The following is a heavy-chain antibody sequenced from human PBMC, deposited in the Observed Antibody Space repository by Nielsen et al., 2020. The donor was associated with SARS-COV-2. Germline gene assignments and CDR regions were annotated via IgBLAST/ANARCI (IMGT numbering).Heavy chain of an antibody. D-gene: IGHD3-22*01. V-gene: IGHV3-20*01. Sequence: GESLKISCAASGFTFKNYAMSWVRQAPGKGLEWVSGINWNGGSTGYADSVKGRFTISRDNAKNSLYLQMNSLRAEDTALYHCARGVGSSGRYGMDVWGQGTTVTVSS. J-gene: IGHJ6*02. CDR1: GFTFKNYA. CDR3: ARGVGSSGRYGMDV. CDR2: INWNGGST.